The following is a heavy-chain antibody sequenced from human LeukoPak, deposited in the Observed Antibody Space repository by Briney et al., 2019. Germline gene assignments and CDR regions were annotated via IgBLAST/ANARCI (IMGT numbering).Heavy chain of an antibody. Sequence: GGSLKLSCAASGFTFSGSAMHWVRQASGKGLEWVGRIRSKANSYATAYAASVKGRFTISRDDSKNTAYLQMNSLKTEDTAVYYCTSGGYCSSTSCYGENWGQGTLVTVSS. CDR2: IRSKANSYAT. D-gene: IGHD2-2*01. CDR3: TSGGYCSSTSCYGEN. CDR1: GFTFSGSA. J-gene: IGHJ4*02. V-gene: IGHV3-73*01.